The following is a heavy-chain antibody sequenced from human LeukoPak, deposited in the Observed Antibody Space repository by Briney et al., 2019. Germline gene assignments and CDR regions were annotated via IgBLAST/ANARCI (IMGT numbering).Heavy chain of an antibody. J-gene: IGHJ4*02. CDR1: GGSISSSSYY. D-gene: IGHD4-11*01. CDR2: IYYSGST. V-gene: IGHV4-39*01. Sequence: PETLSLTCTVSGGSISSSSYYWGWIRQPPGKGLEWIGSIYYSGSTYYNPSLKSRVTISVDTSKNQFSLKLSSVTAADTAVYYCARLVYSNYVDYWGQGTLVTVSS. CDR3: ARLVYSNYVDY.